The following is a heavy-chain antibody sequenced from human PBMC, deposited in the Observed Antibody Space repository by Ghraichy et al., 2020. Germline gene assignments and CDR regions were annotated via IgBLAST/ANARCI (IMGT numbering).Heavy chain of an antibody. Sequence: SETLSLTCAVYGGSFSGYYWSWIRQPPGKGLEWIGEINHSGSTNYNPSLKSRVTISVDTSKNQFSLKLSSVTAADTAVYYCARGRDHPAGPYDSSGYYKDNRHREDYWGQGTLVTVSS. D-gene: IGHD3-22*01. J-gene: IGHJ4*02. CDR3: ARGRDHPAGPYDSSGYYKDNRHREDY. CDR2: INHSGST. CDR1: GGSFSGYY. V-gene: IGHV4-34*01.